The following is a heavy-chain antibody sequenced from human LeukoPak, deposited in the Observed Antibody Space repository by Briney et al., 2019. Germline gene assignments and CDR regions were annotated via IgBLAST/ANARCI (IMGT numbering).Heavy chain of an antibody. D-gene: IGHD3-22*01. CDR3: ARVKDYYDSSGCDY. J-gene: IGHJ4*02. V-gene: IGHV1-3*01. Sequence: GASVKVSCKASGYTFTSYAMHWVRQAPGQRLEWMGWINAGNGNTKYSQKFQGRVTITRDTSASTAYMELSSLRSEDTAVYYCARVKDYYDSSGCDYWGQGTLVTVSS. CDR1: GYTFTSYA. CDR2: INAGNGNT.